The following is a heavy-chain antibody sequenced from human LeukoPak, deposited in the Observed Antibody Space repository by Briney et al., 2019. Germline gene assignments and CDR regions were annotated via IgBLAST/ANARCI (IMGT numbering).Heavy chain of an antibody. J-gene: IGHJ6*02. CDR2: VYYSGST. D-gene: IGHD6-13*01. V-gene: IGHV4-59*01. Sequence: SETLSLTCTVSGGSISSDYWSWIRQPPGKGLEWIGYVYYSGSTSYNPSLKSRVTISLDTSKNQFSLKLSSVTAADTAVYYCASRSAASSWYPSYYYYYGMDVWGQGTTVTVSS. CDR1: GGSISSDY. CDR3: ASRSAASSWYPSYYYYYGMDV.